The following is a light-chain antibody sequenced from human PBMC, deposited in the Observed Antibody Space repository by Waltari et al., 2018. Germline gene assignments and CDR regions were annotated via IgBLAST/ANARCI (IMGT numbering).Light chain of an antibody. CDR1: QSISSW. Sequence: DIQMTQSPSTLSASVGDRVTITCRASQSISSWLAWYQQKPGKAPKLLISEASSLESGVPSRFSGSGSGTECTLTISSLQPDDFATYYCQQFNTYPLTFGGGTKVEIK. J-gene: IGKJ4*01. V-gene: IGKV1-5*03. CDR3: QQFNTYPLT. CDR2: EAS.